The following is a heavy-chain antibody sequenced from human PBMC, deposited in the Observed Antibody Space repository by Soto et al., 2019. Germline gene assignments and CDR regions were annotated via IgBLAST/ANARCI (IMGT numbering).Heavy chain of an antibody. CDR2: IIPIFGTA. V-gene: IGHV1-69*01. J-gene: IGHJ6*02. Sequence: QVQLVQSGAEVKKPGSSVKVSCKASGGTFSSYAISWVRQAPGQGLEWMGGIIPIFGTANYAQKFQGRVTITADESTSTAYMELGSLRSDDTAVYYCPRPDEYSSSSLARYGMAVWGQGTTVTVSS. CDR1: GGTFSSYA. CDR3: PRPDEYSSSSLARYGMAV. D-gene: IGHD6-6*01.